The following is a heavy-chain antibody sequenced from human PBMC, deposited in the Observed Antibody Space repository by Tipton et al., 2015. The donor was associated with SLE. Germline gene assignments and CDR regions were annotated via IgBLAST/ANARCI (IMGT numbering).Heavy chain of an antibody. CDR1: GFTLSDYY. V-gene: IGHV3-11*01. J-gene: IGHJ6*02. Sequence: SLRLSCAASGFTLSDYYVAWIRQTPGKGLEWISYVFSRGGPIYYADSVKGRFTISRDSAKNSLFLLLNDLRADDTAVYYCARLLLGYSSGWYSYYYYYGMDVWGHGTTVTVSS. CDR3: ARLLLGYSSGWYSYYYYYGMDV. CDR2: VFSRGGPI. D-gene: IGHD6-19*01.